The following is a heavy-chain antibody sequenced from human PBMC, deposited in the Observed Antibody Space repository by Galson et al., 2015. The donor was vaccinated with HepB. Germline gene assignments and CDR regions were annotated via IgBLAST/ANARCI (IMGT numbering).Heavy chain of an antibody. D-gene: IGHD3-22*01. CDR3: ARDGNYYDSSGYYIDY. Sequence: SVKVSCKAYGYTFTGYYMHWVRQAPGQGLEWMGWINPNSGGTNYAQKFQGRVTMTRNTSTSTAYMELSRLRSDDTAVYYCARDGNYYDSSGYYIDYWGQGTLVTVSP. V-gene: IGHV1-2*02. CDR1: GYTFTGYY. CDR2: INPNSGGT. J-gene: IGHJ4*02.